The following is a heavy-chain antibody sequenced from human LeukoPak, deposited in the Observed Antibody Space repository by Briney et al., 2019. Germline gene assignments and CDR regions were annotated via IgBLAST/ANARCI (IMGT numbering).Heavy chain of an antibody. Sequence: PSQTLSLTCTVSDGSISSGSYYWSWIRQPAGKGLEWIGRIYTSGSTNYNPSLKSRVTISVDTSKNQFSLKLSSVTAADTAVYYCARGGYSSSWAIDYWGQGTLVTVSS. CDR3: ARGGYSSSWAIDY. D-gene: IGHD6-13*01. V-gene: IGHV4-61*02. J-gene: IGHJ4*02. CDR1: DGSISSGSYY. CDR2: IYTSGST.